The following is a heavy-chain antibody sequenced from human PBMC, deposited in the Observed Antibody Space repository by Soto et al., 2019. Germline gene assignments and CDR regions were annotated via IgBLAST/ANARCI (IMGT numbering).Heavy chain of an antibody. CDR3: ASERSKWLRRYYYHYGMDV. CDR1: GYTFTSYY. CDR2: INPSGGST. J-gene: IGHJ6*04. Sequence: ASVKVSCKASGYTFTSYYMHWVRQAPGQGLEWMGIINPSGGSTSYAQKFQGRVTMTRDTSTSTVYMELSSLRSEDTAVYYCASERSKWLRRYYYHYGMDVWGKGTTVTVSS. V-gene: IGHV1-46*01. D-gene: IGHD5-12*01.